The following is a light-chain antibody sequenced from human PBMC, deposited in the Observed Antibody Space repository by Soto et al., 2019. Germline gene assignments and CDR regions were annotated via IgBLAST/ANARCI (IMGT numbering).Light chain of an antibody. V-gene: IGKV1-39*01. CDR3: QQSYNTPIT. CDR1: QSISSW. CDR2: VAS. J-gene: IGKJ5*01. Sequence: DIQMTQSPSTLSASVGDRVTITCRASQSISSWLAWYKQKPGKAPNLLINVASTLPSGVPSRFSASGSGTEFTLTISSLQPEDFETYYCQQSYNTPITFGQGTRLEIK.